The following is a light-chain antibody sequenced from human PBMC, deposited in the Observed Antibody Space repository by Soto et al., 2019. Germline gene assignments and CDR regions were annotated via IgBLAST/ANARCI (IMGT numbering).Light chain of an antibody. CDR3: QQYGSSTYT. CDR1: QSVSSSY. CDR2: GAP. J-gene: IGKJ2*01. V-gene: IGKV3-20*01. Sequence: EIVLTQSPGTLSLSPGERANLSCRASQSVSSSYLAWYQQKPGQAPRLFIYGAPSSATGIPYRFSGSGSGTDFTLTISRLEPEDFAVYYCQQYGSSTYTFGQGTKLDIK.